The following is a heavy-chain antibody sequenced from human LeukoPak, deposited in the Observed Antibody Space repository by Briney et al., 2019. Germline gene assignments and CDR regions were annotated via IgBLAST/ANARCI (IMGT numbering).Heavy chain of an antibody. D-gene: IGHD3-22*01. J-gene: IGHJ5*02. Sequence: ASVKVSCKASGYTFTSYGISWVRQAPGQGLEWMGWISAYNGNTSYAQKLQGRVTMTTDTSTSTAYMELRSLRSDDTAVYYCARDYYDSSGYYYAGNWFDPWGQGTLVTVSS. CDR2: ISAYNGNT. CDR3: ARDYYDSSGYYYAGNWFDP. V-gene: IGHV1-18*01. CDR1: GYTFTSYG.